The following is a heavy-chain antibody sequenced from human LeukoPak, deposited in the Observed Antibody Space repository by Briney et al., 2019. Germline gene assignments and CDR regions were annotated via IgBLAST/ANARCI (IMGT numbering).Heavy chain of an antibody. D-gene: IGHD6-6*01. Sequence: SETLSLTCTVSGGSISSSSYYRGWIRQPPGKGLEWIGSIYYSGSTYYNPSLKSRVTISVDTSKNQFSLKLSSVTAADTAVYYCARKRQLVLYGMDAWGQGTTVTVSS. CDR1: GGSISSSSYY. CDR3: ARKRQLVLYGMDA. CDR2: IYYSGST. J-gene: IGHJ6*02. V-gene: IGHV4-39*01.